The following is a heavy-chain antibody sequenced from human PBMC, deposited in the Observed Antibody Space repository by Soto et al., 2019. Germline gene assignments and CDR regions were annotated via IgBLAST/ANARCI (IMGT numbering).Heavy chain of an antibody. V-gene: IGHV3-73*01. CDR2: IRSRANNFAT. CDR1: GFIFSGSA. D-gene: IGHD2-2*02. CDR3: ARGQGAAIGDYYYHGMDV. Sequence: GGSLRLSCAASGFIFSGSAIHWVRQASGKGLEWVGRIRSRANNFATSSAASVKGRFTFSRDDSKNTAYLQMNTLKPEDTAVYYCARGQGAAIGDYYYHGMDVWGQGTTVTVYS. J-gene: IGHJ6*02.